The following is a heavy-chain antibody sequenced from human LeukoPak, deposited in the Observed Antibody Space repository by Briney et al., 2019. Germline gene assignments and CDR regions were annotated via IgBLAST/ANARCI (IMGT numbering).Heavy chain of an antibody. CDR1: GFTFSDYY. V-gene: IGHV3-11*06. CDR3: ARDGCSSTSCLVDY. Sequence: GGSLRLSCAASGFTFSDYYMSWIRQAPGKGLEWVSYISSSSRYTNYADSVKGRFTISRDNAKNSLYLQMNSLRAEDTAVYYCARDGCSSTSCLVDYWGQGTLVTVSS. J-gene: IGHJ4*02. CDR2: ISSSSRYT. D-gene: IGHD2-2*01.